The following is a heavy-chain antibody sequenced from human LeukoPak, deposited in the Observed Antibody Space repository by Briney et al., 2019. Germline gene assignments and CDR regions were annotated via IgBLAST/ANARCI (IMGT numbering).Heavy chain of an antibody. J-gene: IGHJ4*02. CDR3: ARKSGYNSGNFDY. V-gene: IGHV4-59*01. CDR2: IYYSGST. CDR1: GGSISSYY. Sequence: PSETLSPTCTVSGGSISSYYWSWIRQPPGKGLEWIGYIYYSGSTNYNPSLKSRVTISVDTSKNQFSLKLSSVTAADTAVYYCARKSGYNSGNFDYWGQGTLVTVSS. D-gene: IGHD5-24*01.